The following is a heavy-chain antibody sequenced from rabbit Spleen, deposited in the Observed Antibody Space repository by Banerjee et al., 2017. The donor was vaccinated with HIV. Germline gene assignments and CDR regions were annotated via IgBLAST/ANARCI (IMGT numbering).Heavy chain of an antibody. CDR2: IYAGSSVST. CDR1: GFSFNNNYY. Sequence: QSLEESGGDLVKPGASLTLTCTASGFSFNNNYYMCWVRQAPGKGLEYIACIYAGSSVSTYYANWAKGRFTISKTSSTTVTLQMTSLTAADTATYFCARGSATMTMVITGYYLSLWGQGTLVTV. D-gene: IGHD2-1*01. CDR3: ARGSATMTMVITGYYLSL. V-gene: IGHV1S40*01. J-gene: IGHJ4*01.